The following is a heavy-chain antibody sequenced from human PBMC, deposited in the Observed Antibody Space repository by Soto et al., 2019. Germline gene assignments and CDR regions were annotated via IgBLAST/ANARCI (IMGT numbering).Heavy chain of an antibody. J-gene: IGHJ4*02. V-gene: IGHV1-18*01. CDR2: ISAYNGNT. Sequence: QVQLVQSGAEVKKPGASVKVSCKASGYTFTSYGISWVRQAPGQGLEWMGWISAYNGNTNYAQKLQGRVTMTTDTSTSTADMELRSLRSDDTAVYYCASVGCGGDCSPKAMLPAEDWGQGPLVTVSS. CDR1: GYTFTSYG. D-gene: IGHD2-21*02. CDR3: ASVGCGGDCSPKAMLPAED.